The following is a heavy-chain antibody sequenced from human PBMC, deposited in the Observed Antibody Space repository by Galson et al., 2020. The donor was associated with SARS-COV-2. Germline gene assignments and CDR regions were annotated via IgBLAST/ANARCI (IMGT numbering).Heavy chain of an antibody. J-gene: IGHJ4*02. CDR3: ARDMGGPSDH. CDR1: GDSISSYY. D-gene: IGHD3-16*01. CDR2: IYYSGST. V-gene: IGHV4-59*01. Sequence: SETLSLTCTVSGDSISSYYWGWIRQPPGKGLEWIGYIYYSGSTNHNPSLKSRVTMSVDTSKNQFSLNLRSVTAADTAVYYCARDMGGPSDHWGQGTLVTVSS.